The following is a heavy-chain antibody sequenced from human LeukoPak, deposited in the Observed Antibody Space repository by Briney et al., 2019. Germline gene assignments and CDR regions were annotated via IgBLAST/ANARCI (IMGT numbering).Heavy chain of an antibody. D-gene: IGHD1-26*01. CDR1: GYTFTGYY. CDR2: INPNSGGT. V-gene: IGHV1-2*02. Sequence: VASVKVSCKASGYTFTGYYMHWVRQAPGQGLEWMGWINPNSGGTNYAQKFQGRVTMTRDTSISTAYVELSRLRSDDTAVYYCAGDIGGIVGAPLDYWGQGTLVTVSS. J-gene: IGHJ4*02. CDR3: AGDIGGIVGAPLDY.